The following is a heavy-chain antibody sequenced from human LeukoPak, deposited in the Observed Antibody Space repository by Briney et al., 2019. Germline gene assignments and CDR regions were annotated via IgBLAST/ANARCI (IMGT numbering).Heavy chain of an antibody. V-gene: IGHV1-69*13. CDR2: IIPIFGTA. CDR3: ARSSGSYSGYYFDY. Sequence: ASVKVSCKASGGTFSSYAISWVRQAPGQGLEWMGGIIPIFGTANYAQKFQGRVTITADESTSTAYMELSSLRPEDTAVYYCARSSGSYSGYYFDYWGQATLATVSS. J-gene: IGHJ4*02. D-gene: IGHD1-26*01. CDR1: GGTFSSYA.